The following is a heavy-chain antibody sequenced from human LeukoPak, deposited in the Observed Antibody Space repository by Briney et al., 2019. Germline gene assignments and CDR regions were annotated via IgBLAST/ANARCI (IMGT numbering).Heavy chain of an antibody. J-gene: IGHJ4*02. CDR3: ARAARGYIGYDSDLLFDY. D-gene: IGHD5-12*01. V-gene: IGHV1-2*02. Sequence: GASVKVSCKASGYTFTGYYMHWVRQAPGQGLEWMGWMNSNTGDTNYAQKFQGRVTMTRDTSISTAYMEMTSLRSDDTAVYYCARAARGYIGYDSDLLFDYWGQGTLVTVSA. CDR2: MNSNTGDT. CDR1: GYTFTGYY.